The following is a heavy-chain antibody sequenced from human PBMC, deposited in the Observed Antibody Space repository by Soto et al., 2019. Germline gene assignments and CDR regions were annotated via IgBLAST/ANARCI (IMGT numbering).Heavy chain of an antibody. V-gene: IGHV5-51*01. CDR2: IYPGDSDT. CDR1: GYSFTSYW. D-gene: IGHD6-13*01. CDR3: ARTSRNPGYYYYYGMDV. J-gene: IGHJ6*02. Sequence: GESLKISCKGSGYSFTSYWIGWVRQMPGKGLGWMGIIYPGDSDTRYSPSFQGQVTISADKSISTAYLQWSSLKASDTAMYYCARTSRNPGYYYYYGMDVWGQGTTVTVSS.